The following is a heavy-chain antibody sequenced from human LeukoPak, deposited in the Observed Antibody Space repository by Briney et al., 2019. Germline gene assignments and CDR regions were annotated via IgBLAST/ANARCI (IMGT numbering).Heavy chain of an antibody. Sequence: GASGKLSCKASGYTFTRYDLHWVPQAPGQGLGWRGGINPNIGVTNYAQKSQGRVTMTRDTSISTAYMELNRLTSDDTAVYYCARAGKIMITMVRGALASRDAFDIWGQGTMVTVSS. CDR3: ARAGKIMITMVRGALASRDAFDI. D-gene: IGHD3-10*01. CDR1: GYTFTRYD. CDR2: INPNIGVT. J-gene: IGHJ3*02. V-gene: IGHV1-2*02.